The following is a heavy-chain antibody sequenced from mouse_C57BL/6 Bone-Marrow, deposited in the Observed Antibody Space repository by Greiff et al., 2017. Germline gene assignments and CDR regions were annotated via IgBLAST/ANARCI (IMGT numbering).Heavy chain of an antibody. CDR3: ARNRVYGNYYCDY. CDR2: IWTGGGT. Sequence: VQLQQSGPGLVAPSQSLSITCTVSGFSLTSYAISWVRQPPGKGLEWLGVIWTGGGTNYNSALKSRLSISKDNSKSQVFLKMNSLQTDETARYYCARNRVYGNYYCDYWRQGTTLTVSS. J-gene: IGHJ2*01. V-gene: IGHV2-9-1*01. D-gene: IGHD2-1*01. CDR1: GFSLTSYA.